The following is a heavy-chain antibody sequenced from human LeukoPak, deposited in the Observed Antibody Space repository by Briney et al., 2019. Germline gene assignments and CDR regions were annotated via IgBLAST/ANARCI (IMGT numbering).Heavy chain of an antibody. CDR3: ARGTEGGIDYYNMDV. CDR2: ISGSIGYT. V-gene: IGHV1-18*01. CDR1: GYTFTSYG. Sequence: ASVKVSCKTSGYTFTSYGISWVRQAPGQGLEWMGWISGSIGYTNHAQKIQGRVTFFTDEPTGTAYMELRSLRSDDTAVYYCARGTEGGIDYYNMDVSGKGTTVTVSS. J-gene: IGHJ6*03. D-gene: IGHD1-1*01.